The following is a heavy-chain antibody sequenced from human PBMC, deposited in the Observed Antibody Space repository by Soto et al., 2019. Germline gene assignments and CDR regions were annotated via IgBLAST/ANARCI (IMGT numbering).Heavy chain of an antibody. Sequence: QVQLQESGPGLVKPSQTLSLTCTVSGGSISSGGYYWSWIRQHPGKGLEWIGYIYYSGSTYYNPSLKSRVTISVDTSKNQSSLKLSSVTAADTAVYYCARAITIFGVVTLPGWFDPWGQGTLVTVSS. D-gene: IGHD3-3*01. CDR2: IYYSGST. CDR3: ARAITIFGVVTLPGWFDP. V-gene: IGHV4-31*03. CDR1: GGSISSGGYY. J-gene: IGHJ5*02.